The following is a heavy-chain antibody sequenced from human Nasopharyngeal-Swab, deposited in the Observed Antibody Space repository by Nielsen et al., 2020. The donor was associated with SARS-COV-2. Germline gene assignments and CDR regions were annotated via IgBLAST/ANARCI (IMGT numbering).Heavy chain of an antibody. CDR3: ATAGEWELLRDAFDI. Sequence: ASVKVSCKASGYTFTVYSMHWVRQSPGQGLEWMGRINPNSGGTNYAQKFQGRVTMTRDTSISTAYMELSRLRSEDTAVYYCATAGEWELLRDAFDIWGQGTMVTVSS. D-gene: IGHD1-26*01. J-gene: IGHJ3*02. CDR2: INPNSGGT. V-gene: IGHV1-2*06. CDR1: GYTFTVYS.